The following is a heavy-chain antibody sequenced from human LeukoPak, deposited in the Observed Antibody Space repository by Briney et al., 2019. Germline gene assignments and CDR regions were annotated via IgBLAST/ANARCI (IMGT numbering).Heavy chain of an antibody. D-gene: IGHD3-10*01. J-gene: IGHJ4*02. CDR1: GFTVSSVY. Sequence: GGSLRLSCAASGFTVSSVYMSWVRQAPGKGLEWVSLIYSAGTTYYADSVKGRFIISRDNSKNTLYLQMNSLRAEDTAVYYCARDSSPYYYGSGSHDYWGQGTLVTVSS. CDR3: ARDSSPYYYGSGSHDY. CDR2: IYSAGTT. V-gene: IGHV3-53*01.